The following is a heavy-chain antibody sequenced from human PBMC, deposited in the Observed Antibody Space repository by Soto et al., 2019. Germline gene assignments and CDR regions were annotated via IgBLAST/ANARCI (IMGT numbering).Heavy chain of an antibody. Sequence: PSETLSLTCTVSGGSISSGGYYWSWIRQHPGKGLEWIGYIYYSGSTYYNPSLKSRVTISVDTSKNQFSLKLSSVTAADTAVYYCARGLTSYGDYDIDYWGQGTLVTVSS. D-gene: IGHD4-17*01. CDR1: GGSISSGGYY. J-gene: IGHJ4*02. V-gene: IGHV4-31*03. CDR3: ARGLTSYGDYDIDY. CDR2: IYYSGST.